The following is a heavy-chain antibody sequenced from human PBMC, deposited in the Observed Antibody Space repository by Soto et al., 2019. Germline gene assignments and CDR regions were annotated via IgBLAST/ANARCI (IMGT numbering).Heavy chain of an antibody. D-gene: IGHD3-16*01. CDR3: GGGTSHYYYAHVWY. V-gene: IGHV3-7*03. CDR1: GFTFSSYW. Sequence: PGGSLRLSCGASGFTFSSYWMSWVRQAPGKALECVANIQHDGRETFYVDSVKGRFTISRDNSTNTLYLQMDRLGAEDTAVYYCGGGTSHYYYAHVWYWGLGDPVTVSS. J-gene: IGHJ4*02. CDR2: IQHDGRET.